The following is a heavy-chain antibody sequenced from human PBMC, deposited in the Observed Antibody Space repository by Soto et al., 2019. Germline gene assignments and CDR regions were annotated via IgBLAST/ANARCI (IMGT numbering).Heavy chain of an antibody. CDR3: AREFDY. CDR2: IKQDGSEK. V-gene: IGHV3-7*04. CDR1: GFTFRNYW. J-gene: IGHJ4*02. Sequence: GGSLRLSCAASGFTFRNYWMSWVRQAPGKGLEWVANIKQDGSEKYYVDSVKGRFTISRDNARNSLYLQMNSLRAEDTAVYYCAREFDYWGQGTLVTVSS.